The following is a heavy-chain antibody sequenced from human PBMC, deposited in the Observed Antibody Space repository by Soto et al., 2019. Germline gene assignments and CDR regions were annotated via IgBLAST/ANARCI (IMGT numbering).Heavy chain of an antibody. CDR1: GGSISSYY. J-gene: IGHJ1*01. V-gene: IGHV4-59*01. CDR3: ARGQYFQH. CDR2: IHYSGST. Sequence: PSETLSLTCTVSGGSISSYYWSWIRQSPGKGLEWIGYIHYSGSTYYNPSLKSRVTISVDRSKNQFSLKLSSVTAADTAVYYCARGQYFQHWGQGTLVTVSS.